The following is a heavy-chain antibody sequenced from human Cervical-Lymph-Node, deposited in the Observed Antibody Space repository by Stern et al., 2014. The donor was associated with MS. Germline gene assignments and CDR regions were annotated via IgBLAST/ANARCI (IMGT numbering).Heavy chain of an antibody. Sequence: ESGPALVKPTQTLTLTCTFSGFSLSTYGMCVSWIRQPPGKAVEWLALLNWDDDKYYSTSVETSLTISKDTSKNQVVLTMTNMDPADTATYYCARSNYYDTSGFYSFFDNWGQGTLVTVSS. J-gene: IGHJ4*02. V-gene: IGHV2-70*01. CDR3: ARSNYYDTSGFYSFFDN. CDR2: LNWDDDK. D-gene: IGHD3-22*01. CDR1: GFSLSTYGMC.